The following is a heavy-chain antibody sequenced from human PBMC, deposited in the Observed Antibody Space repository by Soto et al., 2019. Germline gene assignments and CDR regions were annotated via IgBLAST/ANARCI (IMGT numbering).Heavy chain of an antibody. D-gene: IGHD5-18*01. CDR1: GVSFSSYT. CDR3: TSQEYSFGYMYDY. V-gene: IGHV1-69*01. CDR2: TTPIFETQ. Sequence: QVHLVQSGAEVKKPGSSVKVSCKASGVSFSSYTINWVRQAPGQGLEWMGGTTPIFETQRYAPNFQGRLTITADEATSTAYLELSSLKSQDTAMYYCTSQEYSFGYMYDYWGQGTLVTVSS. J-gene: IGHJ4*02.